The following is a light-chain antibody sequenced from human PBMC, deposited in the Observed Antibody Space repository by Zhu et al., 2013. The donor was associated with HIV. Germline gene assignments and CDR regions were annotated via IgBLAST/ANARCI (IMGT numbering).Light chain of an antibody. CDR3: QSYDSSILV. CDR1: DGSIASNF. CDR2: EDN. J-gene: IGLJ3*02. Sequence: FMLTQPHSVSESPGKTVTISCTRSDGSIASNFVQWYQQRPASSPAAVIYEDNLRPSWGPVIDFLGSIDSFSNSASLTISGLTTEDEADYYCQSYDSSILVFGGGTKLTVL. V-gene: IGLV6-57*01.